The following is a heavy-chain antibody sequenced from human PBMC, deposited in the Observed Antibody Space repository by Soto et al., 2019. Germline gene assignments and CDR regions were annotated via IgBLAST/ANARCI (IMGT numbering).Heavy chain of an antibody. CDR2: IYYSGIT. V-gene: IGHV4-30-4*01. CDR1: GGSISSGDYY. CDR3: ASGLVHYPSLTKDGYFDL. D-gene: IGHD3-16*01. J-gene: IGHJ2*01. Sequence: QVQLQESGPGLVKPSQTLSLTCTVSGGSISSGDYYWSWIRQPPGKGLEWIGYIYYSGITYYHPSLNSRVTISVDTAKKHFSLKLSSVTAADTAVYYCASGLVHYPSLTKDGYFDLLGCGTLVTVSS.